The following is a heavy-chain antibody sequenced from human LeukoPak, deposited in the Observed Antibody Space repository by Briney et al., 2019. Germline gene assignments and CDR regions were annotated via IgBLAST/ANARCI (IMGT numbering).Heavy chain of an antibody. Sequence: SVYVCRNSAGGTFSCYAISLVRQAPSPGLELEGGIIPIFGTANYAQKFQGRVTITADKSTSTAYMELSSLRSEDTAVYYCAQAVAQWLLPGRNNWFDPWGQGTLVTVSS. D-gene: IGHD6-19*01. V-gene: IGHV1-69*06. CDR3: AQAVAQWLLPGRNNWFDP. J-gene: IGHJ5*02. CDR2: IIPIFGTA. CDR1: GGTFSCYA.